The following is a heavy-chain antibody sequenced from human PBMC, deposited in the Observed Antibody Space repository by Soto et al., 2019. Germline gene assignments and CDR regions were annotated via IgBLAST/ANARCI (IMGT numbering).Heavy chain of an antibody. Sequence: ASVKVSCKASGYTFTSYAIHWVRQAPGQRLEWMGWINAGNGNTKYSQKFQGRVTITRDTSASTAYMELSSLRSEDTAVYYCAGDLWDGYTVDPWGQGTLVTVSS. J-gene: IGHJ5*02. CDR2: INAGNGNT. CDR1: GYTFTSYA. V-gene: IGHV1-3*01. D-gene: IGHD5-12*01. CDR3: AGDLWDGYTVDP.